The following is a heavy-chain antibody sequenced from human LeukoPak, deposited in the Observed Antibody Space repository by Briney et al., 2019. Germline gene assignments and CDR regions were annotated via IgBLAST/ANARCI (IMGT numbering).Heavy chain of an antibody. J-gene: IGHJ5*02. CDR1: GFTFSDYA. CDR2: ISYDGSNK. D-gene: IGHD3-22*01. V-gene: IGHV3-30-3*01. Sequence: GGSLRLSCAASGFTFSDYAMHWVRQAPGKGLEWVAVISYDGSNKYYADSVKGRFTISRDNSKNTLYLQMNSLRAEDTAVYYCARAGAPYYYDSSGYPQSNWFDPWGQGTLVTVSS. CDR3: ARAGAPYYYDSSGYPQSNWFDP.